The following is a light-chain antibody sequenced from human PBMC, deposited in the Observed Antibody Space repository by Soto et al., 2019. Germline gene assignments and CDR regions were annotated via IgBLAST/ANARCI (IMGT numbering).Light chain of an antibody. CDR1: QGISSY. CDR2: GAS. V-gene: IGKV1-9*01. J-gene: IGKJ4*01. Sequence: DIPLTQSPSFLSASVGDRVTITCRASQGISSYLAWYQQKPGKAPKLLIYGASTLHSGVPSRFSGSGSGTEFTLTISSLQPEDFATYICQEFNSYPLAFGGGTKVEIK. CDR3: QEFNSYPLA.